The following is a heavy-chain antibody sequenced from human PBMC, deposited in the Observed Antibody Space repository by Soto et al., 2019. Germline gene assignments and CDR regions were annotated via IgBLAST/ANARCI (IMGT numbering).Heavy chain of an antibody. J-gene: IGHJ4*02. D-gene: IGHD6-6*01. CDR3: ARALKNPYSSSSGVFDY. V-gene: IGHV1-46*03. CDR2: INPSGGST. Sequence: ASVKVSCKASGYTFTSYYMHWVRQAPGQGLEWMGIINPSGGSTSYAQKFQGRVTMTRDKSTSTVYMELSSLRSEDTAVYYCARALKNPYSSSSGVFDYWGQGTLVTVSS. CDR1: GYTFTSYY.